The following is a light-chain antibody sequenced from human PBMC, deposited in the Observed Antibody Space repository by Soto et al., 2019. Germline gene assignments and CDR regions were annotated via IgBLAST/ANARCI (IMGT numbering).Light chain of an antibody. V-gene: IGKV3-20*01. CDR2: GAS. J-gene: IGKJ4*01. CDR3: KQYAISPIT. Sequence: EIVLTQSPGTLSLSPGERATLSCRASQTVTSNFLGWYQKKLGQAPRLLIYGASNRATGIPDRFSGSGSGTDFTLTISRLEPEDFAVYFCKQYAISPITFGGGTKVEIK. CDR1: QTVTSNF.